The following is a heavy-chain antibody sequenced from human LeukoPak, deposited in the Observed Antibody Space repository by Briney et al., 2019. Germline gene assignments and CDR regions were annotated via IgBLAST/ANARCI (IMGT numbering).Heavy chain of an antibody. J-gene: IGHJ6*02. V-gene: IGHV3-23*01. D-gene: IGHD6-13*01. CDR3: AKPPTPYSSSWNPAYYYYGMDV. CDR1: GFTFSSYA. Sequence: GGSLRPSCAASGFTFSSYAMSWVRQAPGKGLEWVSAISGSGGSTYYADSVKGRFTISRDNSKNTLYLQMNSLRAEDTAVYYCAKPPTPYSSSWNPAYYYYGMDVWGQGTTVTVSS. CDR2: ISGSGGST.